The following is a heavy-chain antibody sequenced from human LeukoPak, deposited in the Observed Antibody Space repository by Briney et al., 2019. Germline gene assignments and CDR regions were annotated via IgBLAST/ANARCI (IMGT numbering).Heavy chain of an antibody. CDR2: IFPSGGEI. Sequence: GGSLRLSCAASGFTFSTFAMIWVRQPPGKGLEWVSSIFPSGGEIHYADSVRGRFTISRDNSKSTLSLQMNSLRAEDTALYYCARMAGTIFGVVVYYMDVWGKGTTVTVSS. CDR1: GFTFSTFA. D-gene: IGHD3-3*01. CDR3: ARMAGTIFGVVVYYMDV. J-gene: IGHJ6*03. V-gene: IGHV3-23*01.